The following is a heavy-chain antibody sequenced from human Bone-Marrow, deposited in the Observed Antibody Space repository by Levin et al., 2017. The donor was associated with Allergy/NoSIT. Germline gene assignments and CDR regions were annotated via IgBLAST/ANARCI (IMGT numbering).Heavy chain of an antibody. CDR3: AREYHGYALY. CDR1: GITVSTSY. Sequence: PGGSLRLSCAASGITVSTSYMAWVRQDPGKGLEWVSIIYSDGNTYHADSVKGRFTISRDNSKNTLYLQMKSLRAEDTAVYYCAREYHGYALYWGQGTLVTVSS. CDR2: IYSDGNT. J-gene: IGHJ4*02. D-gene: IGHD5-12*01. V-gene: IGHV3-53*01.